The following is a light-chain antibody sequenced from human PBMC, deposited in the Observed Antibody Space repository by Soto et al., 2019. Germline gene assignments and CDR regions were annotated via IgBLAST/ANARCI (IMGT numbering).Light chain of an antibody. V-gene: IGKV3-20*01. J-gene: IGKJ1*01. Sequence: EIGLTQCPGPLTLSPGERATHSCRAISSLSSSYLPWYRQIPGHAPSLLILGASIMATGIPHRCSCNGHATTFTLPITTLDSEDAAAYYCHHYCSSPPWTFGQGTKVHI. CDR2: GAS. CDR3: HHYCSSPPWT. CDR1: SSLSSSY.